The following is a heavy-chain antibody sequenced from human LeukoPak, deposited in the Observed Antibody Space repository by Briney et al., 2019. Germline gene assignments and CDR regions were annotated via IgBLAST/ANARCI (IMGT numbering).Heavy chain of an antibody. D-gene: IGHD3-10*01. CDR2: IVFDGSKK. CDR3: AKEPFTMVRGVTEYYFDY. CDR1: GFTFSNFG. Sequence: PGGSLRLSCAASGFTFSNFGIHWVRQAPGKGLEWVSFIVFDGSKKFYADSVKGRFIISRDNSKNTLYLQMNSLRAEDTAVYYCAKEPFTMVRGVTEYYFDYWGQGTLVTVSS. V-gene: IGHV3-30*02. J-gene: IGHJ4*02.